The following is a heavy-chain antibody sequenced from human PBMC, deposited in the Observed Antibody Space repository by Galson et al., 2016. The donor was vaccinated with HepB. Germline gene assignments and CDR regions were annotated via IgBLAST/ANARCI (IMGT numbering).Heavy chain of an antibody. Sequence: SLRLSCAASGFTFSNYAMNWVRQAPGKGLEWVSGISGSGGITYYADSVKGRFTISRDNSKNTLYLQMISLRAEDTAVYYCARDGVDIVATIGYYFDYWGQGTLVTVSS. CDR1: GFTFSNYA. V-gene: IGHV3-23*01. CDR3: ARDGVDIVATIGYYFDY. J-gene: IGHJ4*02. D-gene: IGHD5-12*01. CDR2: ISGSGGIT.